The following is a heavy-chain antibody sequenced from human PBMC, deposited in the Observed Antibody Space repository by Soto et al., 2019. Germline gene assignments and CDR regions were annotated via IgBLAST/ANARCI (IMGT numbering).Heavy chain of an antibody. CDR3: AKARSASDSFPFDY. J-gene: IGHJ4*02. V-gene: IGHV3-23*01. Sequence: EVHLLESGGGLVQPGGSLRLSCAATGFTFSNYAMTWVRQAPGKGLEWVSAISGSGGTTYYVDSVKGRFTISRDNSKSTLYLQMNSLRAEDTAVYYCAKARSASDSFPFDYWGQGTLVTVSS. D-gene: IGHD5-12*01. CDR2: ISGSGGTT. CDR1: GFTFSNYA.